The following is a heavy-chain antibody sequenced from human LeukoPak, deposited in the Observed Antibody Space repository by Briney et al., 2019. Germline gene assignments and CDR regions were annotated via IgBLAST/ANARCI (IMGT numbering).Heavy chain of an antibody. J-gene: IGHJ6*02. Sequence: QTGGSLRLSCAGSGFTVSSSYMSWVRQTPGKGLEWVSVMYSGGTTYYADSVKGRFTISRDSSKNTVNLQMNSLRAEDTAVYYCAREGGSGLELYYYYYGMDVWGQGTTVTVSS. CDR2: MYSGGTT. CDR3: AREGGSGLELYYYYYGMDV. CDR1: GFTVSSSY. D-gene: IGHD2-15*01. V-gene: IGHV3-66*01.